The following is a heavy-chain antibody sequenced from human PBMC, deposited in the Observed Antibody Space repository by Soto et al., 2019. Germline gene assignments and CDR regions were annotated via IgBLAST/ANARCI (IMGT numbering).Heavy chain of an antibody. D-gene: IGHD2-21*01. J-gene: IGHJ4*02. Sequence: EVQLVETGGGLIQPGGSLRLSCAASEFTVSSKYMTWVRQAPGKGLEWVSVMRRDGSTHYTYSVKGRFTVSRDNSKNTLYLQMNSLRAEDTAVYYCARERESGDCYNHGFDYWGQGTLVTVSS. CDR1: EFTVSSKY. CDR3: ARERESGDCYNHGFDY. V-gene: IGHV3-53*02. CDR2: MRRDGST.